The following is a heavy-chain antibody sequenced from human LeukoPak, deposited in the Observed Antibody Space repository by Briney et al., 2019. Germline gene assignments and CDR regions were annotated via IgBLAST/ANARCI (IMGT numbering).Heavy chain of an antibody. D-gene: IGHD3-22*01. CDR1: GYSFTSYW. V-gene: IGHV5-51*01. Sequence: GESLKTSCKGSGYSFTSYWIGWVRQMPGKGLEWMGIIYPGDSDTRYSPSFQGQVTISADKSISTAYLQWSSLKASDTAMYYCARRDSSGYYSVDFDYWGQGTLVTVSS. CDR2: IYPGDSDT. CDR3: ARRDSSGYYSVDFDY. J-gene: IGHJ4*02.